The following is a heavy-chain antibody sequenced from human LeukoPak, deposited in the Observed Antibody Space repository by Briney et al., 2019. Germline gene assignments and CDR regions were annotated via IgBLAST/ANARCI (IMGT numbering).Heavy chain of an antibody. V-gene: IGHV4-59*01. Sequence: SETLSLTCTVSGDSLSTYYWIWIRQPPGKGLEYVGYVYYTGSTNYNPSLKSRVTISVDTSKNQFSLKLSSVTAADTAVYYCARVYGGGYDFRGAFDIWGQGTMVTVSS. CDR2: VYYTGST. J-gene: IGHJ3*02. CDR1: GDSLSTYY. CDR3: ARVYGGGYDFRGAFDI. D-gene: IGHD5-12*01.